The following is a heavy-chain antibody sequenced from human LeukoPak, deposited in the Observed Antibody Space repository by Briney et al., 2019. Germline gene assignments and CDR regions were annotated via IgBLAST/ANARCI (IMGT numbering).Heavy chain of an antibody. J-gene: IGHJ4*02. CDR1: GYTFTDYY. CDR3: ARDQGYDSSGYYYYQFDY. V-gene: IGHV1-46*01. CDR2: INPGGGNT. Sequence: GASVKVSCKASGYTFTDYYIHWVRQAPGQGLEWMGIINPGGGNTSYAQKFQGRVTMTRDMSTSTVYMELSSLRSEDTAVYYCARDQGYDSSGYYYYQFDYWGQGTLVTVSS. D-gene: IGHD3-22*01.